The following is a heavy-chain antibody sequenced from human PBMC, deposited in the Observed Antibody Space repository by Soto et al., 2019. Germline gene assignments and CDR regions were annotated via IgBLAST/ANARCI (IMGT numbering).Heavy chain of an antibody. CDR2: IYYSGST. CDR1: GGSISSSSYY. V-gene: IGHV4-39*01. J-gene: IGHJ6*02. D-gene: IGHD5-18*01. CDR3: ARSPETDTAMVWYYYYYGMDV. Sequence: TSETLSLTCTVSGGSISSSSYYWGWIRQPPGKGLEWIGSIYYSGSTYYNPSLKSRVTISVDTSKNQFSLKLSSVTAADTAVYYCARSPETDTAMVWYYYYYGMDVWGQGATVTVSS.